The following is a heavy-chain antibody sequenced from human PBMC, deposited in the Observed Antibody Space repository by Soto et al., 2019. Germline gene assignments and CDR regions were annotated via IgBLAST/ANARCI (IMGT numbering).Heavy chain of an antibody. D-gene: IGHD5-18*01. CDR3: AGGNVDTAMVNDY. V-gene: IGHV4-34*01. CDR2: INHSGGT. Sequence: KASETLSLTCAVYGGSFSGYYWSWIRQPPGKGLEWIGEINHSGGTNSNPSLKSRVTISVDTSKNQLSLKLSSVTAADTAVYYCAGGNVDTAMVNDYWGQRTLVTVSS. J-gene: IGHJ4*02. CDR1: GGSFSGYY.